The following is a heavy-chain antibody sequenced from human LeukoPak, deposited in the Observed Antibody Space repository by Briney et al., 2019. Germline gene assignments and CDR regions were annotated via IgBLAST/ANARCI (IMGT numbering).Heavy chain of an antibody. D-gene: IGHD2-2*01. CDR2: ISGSGGST. Sequence: GGSLRLSCAASGFTFSSYAISWVRQAPGKGLEWVSAISGSGGSTYYADSVKGRFTISRDNSKNTLYLQMNSLRAEDTAVYYCAKGQHYCSSTSCVGWGQGTLVTVSS. CDR3: AKGQHYCSSTSCVG. J-gene: IGHJ4*02. CDR1: GFTFSSYA. V-gene: IGHV3-23*01.